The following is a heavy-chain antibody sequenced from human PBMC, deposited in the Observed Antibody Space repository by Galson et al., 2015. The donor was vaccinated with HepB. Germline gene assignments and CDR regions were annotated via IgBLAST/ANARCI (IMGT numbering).Heavy chain of an antibody. CDR2: ISSSRNSI. CDR3: ARFTGAGRFDY. Sequence: SLRLSCAASGFSFSNYTMNWVRQAPGKGLEWVSSISSSRNSIYYADSVKGRFTISRDNARNSLYLQMNSLRAEDTAVYYRARFTGAGRFDYWGHGTLVTVSS. D-gene: IGHD3-10*01. V-gene: IGHV3-21*01. J-gene: IGHJ4*01. CDR1: GFSFSNYT.